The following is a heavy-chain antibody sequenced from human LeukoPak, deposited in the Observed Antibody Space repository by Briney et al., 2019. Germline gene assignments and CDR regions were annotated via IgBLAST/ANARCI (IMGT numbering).Heavy chain of an antibody. D-gene: IGHD3-22*01. CDR3: ARMWSGKYYDSSGYYYGIDY. V-gene: IGHV4-59*01. CDR2: IYYSGGT. CDR1: GGSISSYY. J-gene: IGHJ4*02. Sequence: SETLSLTCTVSGGSISSYYWSWIRQPPGKGLEWIGYIYYSGGTNYNPSLKSRVTISVDTSKNQFSLKLSSVTAADTAVYYCARMWSGKYYDSSGYYYGIDYWGQGTLVTVSS.